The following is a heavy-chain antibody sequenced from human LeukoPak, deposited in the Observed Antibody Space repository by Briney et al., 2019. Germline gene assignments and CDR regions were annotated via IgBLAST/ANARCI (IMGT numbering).Heavy chain of an antibody. Sequence: GGSLRLSCTASGFTFSSYEMNWVRQAPGKGLEWVGRIKSKTDGGTTDYAAPVKGRFTISRDDSKNTLYLQMNSLKTEDTAVYYCTAGYCSSTSCLNFDYWGQGTLVTVSS. CDR2: IKSKTDGGTT. V-gene: IGHV3-15*01. D-gene: IGHD2-2*01. CDR1: GFTFSSYE. CDR3: TAGYCSSTSCLNFDY. J-gene: IGHJ4*02.